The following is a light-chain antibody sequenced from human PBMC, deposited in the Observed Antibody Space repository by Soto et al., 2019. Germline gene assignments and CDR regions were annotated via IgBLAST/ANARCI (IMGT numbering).Light chain of an antibody. Sequence: DIQMTQSASTLSASVGDRVTITCRASQSISSWLAWYQQKPGKAPKLLIYRASNLQSGVPSRFSGSGSGTEFTLTISSLQPADFATYYCQRYVGYSLTFGQGTKLEIK. J-gene: IGKJ2*01. CDR2: RAS. CDR3: QRYVGYSLT. V-gene: IGKV1-5*03. CDR1: QSISSW.